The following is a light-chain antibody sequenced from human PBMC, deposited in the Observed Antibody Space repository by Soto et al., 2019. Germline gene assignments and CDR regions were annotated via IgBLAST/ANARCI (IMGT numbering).Light chain of an antibody. Sequence: QSVLTQPPSASGSPGQSVTISCTGTNSDVGGYNYVSWYQQYPGKAPKLIIYEVNERPSGVPDRFSGSKSGNTASLTISGLQAEDEADYYCCSYTSSSTYVFGTGTKVTVL. V-gene: IGLV2-8*01. CDR2: EVN. CDR3: CSYTSSSTYV. J-gene: IGLJ1*01. CDR1: NSDVGGYNY.